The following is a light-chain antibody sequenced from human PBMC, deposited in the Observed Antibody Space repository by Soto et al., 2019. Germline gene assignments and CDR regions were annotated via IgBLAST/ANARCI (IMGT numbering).Light chain of an antibody. V-gene: IGLV1-44*01. J-gene: IGLJ2*01. CDR1: SSNIGSNT. CDR2: SNN. Sequence: QSVLTQPPSASGTPGQRVTISCSGSSSNIGSNTVNWYQQLPGTAPKLLIYSNNQRPSGVPDRFSGSKSGTSASLAISGLQSEDEADYYCAAWDDSLNRNVVFGGGTKLTVL. CDR3: AAWDDSLNRNVV.